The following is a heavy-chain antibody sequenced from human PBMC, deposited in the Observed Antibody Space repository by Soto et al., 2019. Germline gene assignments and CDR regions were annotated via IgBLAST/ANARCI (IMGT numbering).Heavy chain of an antibody. Sequence: PSETLSLTCTVSGGSVSSGSYYWSWIRQPPGKGLEWIGYIYYSGSTNYNPSLKSRVTISVDTSKNQFSLKLSSVTAADTAVYYCAREYSSSSSFDYWGKGTLVTVPQ. CDR3: AREYSSSSSFDY. CDR1: GGSVSSGSYY. D-gene: IGHD6-6*01. V-gene: IGHV4-61*01. CDR2: IYYSGST. J-gene: IGHJ4*02.